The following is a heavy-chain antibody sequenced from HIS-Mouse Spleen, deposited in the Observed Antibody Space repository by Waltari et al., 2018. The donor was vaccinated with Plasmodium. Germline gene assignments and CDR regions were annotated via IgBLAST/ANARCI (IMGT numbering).Heavy chain of an antibody. J-gene: IGHJ4*02. CDR3: ARGYDFWSGYSPYFDY. CDR2: IYYSGRT. D-gene: IGHD3-3*01. V-gene: IGHV4-59*01. CDR1: GGSISSYY. Sequence: QVQLQESGPGLVKPSETLSLTCTVSGGSISSYYWSWIRHPPGKGLEWIGYIYYSGRTHSNPSLKSRVTISVDTSKNQFSLKLGSVTAADTAVYYCARGYDFWSGYSPYFDYWGQGTLVTVSS.